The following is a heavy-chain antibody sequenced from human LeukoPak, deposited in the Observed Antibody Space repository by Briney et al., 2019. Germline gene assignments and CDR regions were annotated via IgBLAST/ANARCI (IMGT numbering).Heavy chain of an antibody. V-gene: IGHV1-2*02. D-gene: IGHD3-10*01. CDR3: ARRITLIRGVSEGPGFDP. Sequence: ASVKVSCKASGYTFTDYYIHWVRQAPGQGLEWMGYINPNIGATKYAQNFQGRVTMTRDTSTTTVYLELSRLRSDDTAVYYCARRITLIRGVSEGPGFDPWGQGTLVTVSS. CDR2: INPNIGAT. J-gene: IGHJ5*02. CDR1: GYTFTDYY.